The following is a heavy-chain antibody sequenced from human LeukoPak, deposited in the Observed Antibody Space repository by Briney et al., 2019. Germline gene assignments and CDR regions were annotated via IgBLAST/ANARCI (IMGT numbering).Heavy chain of an antibody. D-gene: IGHD1-1*01. CDR1: GFTFGDYA. Sequence: GGSLRLSCTASGFTFGDYAMSWVRQAPGKGLEWVGFIRSKAYGGTTEYAASVKGRFTISRDDSKSIAYLQMNSLKTEDTAVYYCTRGHWNDVVDAFDIWGQGTMVTVSS. V-gene: IGHV3-49*04. CDR3: TRGHWNDVVDAFDI. CDR2: IRSKAYGGTT. J-gene: IGHJ3*02.